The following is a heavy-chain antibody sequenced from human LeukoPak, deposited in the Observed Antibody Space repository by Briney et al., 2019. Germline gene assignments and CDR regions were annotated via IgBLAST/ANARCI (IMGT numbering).Heavy chain of an antibody. CDR2: ISVYNGNT. Sequence: WASVKVSCKASGYTFTSYGISWVRQAPGQGLEWMGWISVYNGNTNYAQKLQGRVTMTTDTSTSTAYMELRSLRSDDTAVYYCARAAAGNPRFDPWGQGTLVTVSS. CDR1: GYTFTSYG. CDR3: ARAAAGNPRFDP. V-gene: IGHV1-18*01. J-gene: IGHJ5*02. D-gene: IGHD6-13*01.